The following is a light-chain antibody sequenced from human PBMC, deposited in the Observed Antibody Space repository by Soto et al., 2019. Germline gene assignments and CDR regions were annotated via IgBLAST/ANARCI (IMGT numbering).Light chain of an antibody. Sequence: DSQTARVPSSLCASVVHGVTVTCRASQSISGWLAWYQHKPGKAPKLLIYDASSLESGVPSRFSGSGSGTEFTLTISSLQPDDFATFYCQQYNTYSWTFGQGTKVDIK. V-gene: IGKV1-5*01. CDR2: DAS. J-gene: IGKJ1*01. CDR3: QQYNTYSWT. CDR1: QSISGW.